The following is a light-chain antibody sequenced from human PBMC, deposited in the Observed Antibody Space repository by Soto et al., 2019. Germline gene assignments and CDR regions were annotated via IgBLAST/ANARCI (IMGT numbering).Light chain of an antibody. Sequence: EIVLTQSPGSLSLSPGERATLSCRASQSVDSSFFAWYQQKPGQAPRLLIYGASNSATGIPDRFSGSGSGTDFTPTISRLEPEDFAVYYCQQYVSSVTFGQGTKVEIK. CDR3: QQYVSSVT. CDR1: QSVDSSF. J-gene: IGKJ1*01. CDR2: GAS. V-gene: IGKV3-20*01.